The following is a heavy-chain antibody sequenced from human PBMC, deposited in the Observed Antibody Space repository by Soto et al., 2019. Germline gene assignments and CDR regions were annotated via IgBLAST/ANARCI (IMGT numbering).Heavy chain of an antibody. CDR2: IYYSGST. CDR1: GGSISSSSYY. D-gene: IGHD4-17*01. V-gene: IGHV4-39*01. J-gene: IGHJ3*02. CDR3: ARRHGDYEDAFDI. Sequence: SETLSLPCSVSGGSISSSSYYWGWIRQPPGKGLEWIGSIYYSGSTYYDPSLKSRVTISVDTSKNQFSLKLSSVTAADTAVYYCARRHGDYEDAFDIWGQGTMVTVSS.